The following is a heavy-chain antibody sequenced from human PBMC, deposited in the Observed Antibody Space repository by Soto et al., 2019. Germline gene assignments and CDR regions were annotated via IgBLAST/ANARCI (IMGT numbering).Heavy chain of an antibody. J-gene: IGHJ6*02. CDR2: IIPIFGTA. D-gene: IGHD4-17*01. Sequence: QVQLVQSGAEVKKPGSSVKVSCKASGGTFSSYAISWVRQAPGQGLEWMGGIIPIFGTANYAQQFQGRVTITADESTSTAYMELSSLRSEDTAVYYCARGNEYGGNRYYYGMDVWGQGTTVTVSS. CDR1: GGTFSSYA. V-gene: IGHV1-69*01. CDR3: ARGNEYGGNRYYYGMDV.